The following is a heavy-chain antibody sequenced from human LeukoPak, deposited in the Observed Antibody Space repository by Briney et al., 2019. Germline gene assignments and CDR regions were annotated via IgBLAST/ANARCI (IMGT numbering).Heavy chain of an antibody. Sequence: SETLSLTCAVYGGSFSGYYWSWIRQPPGKGLEWIGEINHSGSTNYNPSLKSRVTISVDTSKNQFSLKLSSVTAADTAVYYCARPDIVVVPAGGYYYGMDVWGQGTTVTVSS. CDR2: INHSGST. D-gene: IGHD2-2*01. J-gene: IGHJ6*02. V-gene: IGHV4-34*01. CDR3: ARPDIVVVPAGGYYYGMDV. CDR1: GGSFSGYY.